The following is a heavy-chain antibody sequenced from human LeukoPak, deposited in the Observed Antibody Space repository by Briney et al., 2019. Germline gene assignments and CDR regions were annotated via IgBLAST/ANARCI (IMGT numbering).Heavy chain of an antibody. Sequence: ESGPTLVNPTQTLTLTCTFSGFSLSTLGVGVGWIRQPPGKALEWLALLYWNDGNCYSPSLKTRVAITKDTSRKQVVLTMTSMDPADTATYYCAHTFWPYSSSLTYYYFDYWGQGTLVTVSS. CDR1: GFSLSTLGVG. D-gene: IGHD6-13*01. J-gene: IGHJ4*02. CDR3: AHTFWPYSSSLTYYYFDY. V-gene: IGHV2-5*01. CDR2: LYWNDGN.